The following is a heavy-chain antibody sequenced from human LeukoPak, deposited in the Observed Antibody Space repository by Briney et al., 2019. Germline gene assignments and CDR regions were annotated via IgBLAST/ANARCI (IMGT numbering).Heavy chain of an antibody. V-gene: IGHV4-59*01. D-gene: IGHD6-19*01. J-gene: IGHJ5*02. Sequence: PSETLSLTCTVSGGSISSYYWSWIRQPPGKGLEWIGYIYYSGSTNYNPSLKSRVTISVDTSKNQFSLKLSSVTAADTAVYYCAREGVAGTSGGWFDPWGQGTLVTVSS. CDR1: GGSISSYY. CDR3: AREGVAGTSGGWFDP. CDR2: IYYSGST.